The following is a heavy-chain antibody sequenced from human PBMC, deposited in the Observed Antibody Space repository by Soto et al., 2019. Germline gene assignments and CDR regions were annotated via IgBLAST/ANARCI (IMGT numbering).Heavy chain of an antibody. Sequence: PGGSLRLSCAASGLTFSSYAMSWVRQAPGKGLEWVSAISGSGGSTYYADSVKGRFTISRDNSKNTLYLQMNSLRAEDTAVYYCAKDQANYGSGPNAFAIWGQGTMVTVSS. D-gene: IGHD3-10*01. CDR2: ISGSGGST. J-gene: IGHJ3*02. CDR1: GLTFSSYA. CDR3: AKDQANYGSGPNAFAI. V-gene: IGHV3-23*01.